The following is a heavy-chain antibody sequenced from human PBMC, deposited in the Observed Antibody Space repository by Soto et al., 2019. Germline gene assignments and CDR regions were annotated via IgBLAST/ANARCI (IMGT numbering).Heavy chain of an antibody. J-gene: IGHJ4*02. CDR3: ASSVPTSLVHY. D-gene: IGHD6-6*01. CDR2: ISVSSTNI. CDR1: GFTFSIYS. Sequence: EVQLVESGGGLVQPGGSLRISCTTSGFTFSIYSINWVRQAPGKGLEWISYISVSSTNIYYADSVRGRFTISRDNAKDSLYLPMNLLIAEDTAVYYCASSVPTSLVHYWGQGTLVTV. V-gene: IGHV3-48*01.